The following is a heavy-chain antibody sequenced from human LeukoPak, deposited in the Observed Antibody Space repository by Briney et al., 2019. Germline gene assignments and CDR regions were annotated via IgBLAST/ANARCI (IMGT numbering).Heavy chain of an antibody. CDR2: ISYDGSEK. V-gene: IGHV3-30*18. CDR1: GFIFSHYG. CDR3: AKDGWEVVGRFGLHY. Sequence: PGGSLRLSCAASGFIFSHYGIHWVRQAPGKGLEWVAVISYDGSEKFYADSVKGRFTVSRDNSKNTLYLQMNSLRDEDTAMYYCAKDGWEVVGRFGLHYWGQGTPVTVSS. D-gene: IGHD1-26*01. J-gene: IGHJ4*02.